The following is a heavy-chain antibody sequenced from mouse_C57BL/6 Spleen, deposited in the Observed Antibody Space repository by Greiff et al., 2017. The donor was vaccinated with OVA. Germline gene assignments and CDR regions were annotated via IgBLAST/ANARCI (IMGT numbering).Heavy chain of an antibody. Sequence: QVHVKQPGAELVKPGASVKLSCKASGYTFTSYWMHWVKQRPGQGLEWIGMIHPNSGSTNSNEKFKSKATLTVDKSSSTAYMQLSSLTSEDSAVYYCARGNWERGDFDYWGQGTTLTVSS. CDR2: IHPNSGST. V-gene: IGHV1-64*01. CDR3: ARGNWERGDFDY. D-gene: IGHD4-1*01. J-gene: IGHJ2*01. CDR1: GYTFTSYW.